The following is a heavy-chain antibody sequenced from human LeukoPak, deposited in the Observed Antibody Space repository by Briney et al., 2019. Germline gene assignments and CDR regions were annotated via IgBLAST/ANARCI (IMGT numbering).Heavy chain of an antibody. CDR1: GFTFSSYA. Sequence: GGSLRLSCAASGFTFSSYAMSWVRHAPGKGLEWVSAISGSGGSTYYADSVKGRFTISRDNSKNTLYLQMNSLRAEDTAVYYCAKVGVPAAVYNWFDPWGQGTLVTVSS. D-gene: IGHD2-2*01. J-gene: IGHJ5*02. CDR2: ISGSGGST. V-gene: IGHV3-23*01. CDR3: AKVGVPAAVYNWFDP.